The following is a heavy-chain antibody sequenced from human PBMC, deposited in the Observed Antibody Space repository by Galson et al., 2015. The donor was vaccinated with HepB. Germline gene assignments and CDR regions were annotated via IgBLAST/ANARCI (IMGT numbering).Heavy chain of an antibody. CDR3: AKGRQQPAADDYYYYYMDA. CDR2: ISHDESNK. CDR1: GFTFNRYG. Sequence: SLRLSCAASGFTFNRYGIHWVRQAPGKGLEWLAVISHDESNKYFADSVKSRFTISRDNSKNTLYLQMNTLRHEDTAVYFWAKGRQQPAADDYYYYYMDAWGKGTTVIVSS. D-gene: IGHD6-13*01. V-gene: IGHV3-30*18. J-gene: IGHJ6*03.